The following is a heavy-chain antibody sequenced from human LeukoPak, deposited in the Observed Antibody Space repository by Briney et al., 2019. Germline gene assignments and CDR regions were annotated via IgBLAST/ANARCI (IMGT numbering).Heavy chain of an antibody. CDR3: AREDIVVVVAATLLDY. CDR2: ISYDGSNK. V-gene: IGHV3-30-3*01. Sequence: GGSLRLSCAASGFTFSSYAMHWVRQAPGKGLEWVAVISYDGSNKYYADSVKGRFTISRDNSKNTLYLQMNSLRAEDTAVYYCAREDIVVVVAATLLDYWGQGTLVTVSS. J-gene: IGHJ4*02. D-gene: IGHD2-15*01. CDR1: GFTFSSYA.